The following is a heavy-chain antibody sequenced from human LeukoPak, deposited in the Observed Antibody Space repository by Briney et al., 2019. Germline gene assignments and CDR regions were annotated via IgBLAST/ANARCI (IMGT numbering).Heavy chain of an antibody. CDR1: GFTFSSYE. Sequence: GGSLRLSCAGSGFTFSSYEMNWVRQAPGTGLEWVSYISSSGSTIYYADSVKGRFTISRDNAKNSLYLQMNSLRAEDTAVYYCAELGITMIGGVWGKGTTVTISS. CDR2: ISSSGSTI. CDR3: AELGITMIGGV. V-gene: IGHV3-48*03. D-gene: IGHD3-10*02. J-gene: IGHJ6*04.